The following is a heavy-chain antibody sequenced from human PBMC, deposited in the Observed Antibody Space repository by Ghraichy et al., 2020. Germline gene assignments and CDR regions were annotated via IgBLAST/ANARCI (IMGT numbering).Heavy chain of an antibody. J-gene: IGHJ4*02. D-gene: IGHD3-10*01. V-gene: IGHV4-34*01. CDR3: ARGDYYGSGSLWD. Sequence: SETLSLTCAVYGGSFSGYYWSWIRQPPGKGLEWIGEINHSGSTNYNPSFKSRVTISVDTSKNQFSLKLSSVTAADTAVYYCARGDYYGSGSLWDWGQGTLVTVSS. CDR1: GGSFSGYY. CDR2: INHSGST.